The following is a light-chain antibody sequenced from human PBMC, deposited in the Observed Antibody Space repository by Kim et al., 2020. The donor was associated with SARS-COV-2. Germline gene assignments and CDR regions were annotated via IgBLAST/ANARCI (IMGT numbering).Light chain of an antibody. CDR2: GAS. CDR1: QSVSSF. CDR3: QQYGNSRT. Sequence: SLSTGERATLSCRASQSVSSFLAWYQQKPGQAPRLLLYGASSRATGIPDRFSGSGSGTDFTLTISRLEPEDFAVYYCQQYGNSRTFGQGTKVDIK. V-gene: IGKV3-20*01. J-gene: IGKJ1*01.